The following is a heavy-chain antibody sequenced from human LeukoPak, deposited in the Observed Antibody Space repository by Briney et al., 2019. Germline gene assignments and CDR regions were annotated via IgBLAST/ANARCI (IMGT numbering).Heavy chain of an antibody. CDR1: GFTVSNTY. CDR2: IYSDGRT. CDR3: ASGGGYSSAWHSSDY. V-gene: IGHV3-53*01. D-gene: IGHD6-19*01. J-gene: IGHJ4*02. Sequence: GGSLRLSCAASGFTVSNTYMGWVRQAPGKGLEWVSIIYSDGRTYYADFVKGRFTISRDNSKNTMYLQMNSLRAEDTAVYYCASGGGYSSAWHSSDYWGQGTLVTVSS.